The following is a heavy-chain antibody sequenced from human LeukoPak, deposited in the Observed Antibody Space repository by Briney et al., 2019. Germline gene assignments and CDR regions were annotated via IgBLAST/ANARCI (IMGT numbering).Heavy chain of an antibody. J-gene: IGHJ5*02. Sequence: EASVKVSCKASGYTFTGYYMHWVRQAPGQGLEWMGWINPNSGGTNYAQKFQGRVTMTRDTSISTAYMELSRLRPDDTAVYYCARGPGGYYFDGNWFDPWGQGTLVTVSS. D-gene: IGHD3-22*01. CDR1: GYTFTGYY. V-gene: IGHV1-2*02. CDR3: ARGPGGYYFDGNWFDP. CDR2: INPNSGGT.